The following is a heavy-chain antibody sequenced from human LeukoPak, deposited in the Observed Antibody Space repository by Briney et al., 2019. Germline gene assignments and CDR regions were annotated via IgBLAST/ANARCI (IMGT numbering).Heavy chain of an antibody. J-gene: IGHJ6*02. CDR1: GFTVSSNY. D-gene: IGHD3-16*01. CDR2: IYSGGST. Sequence: GGSLRLSCAASGFTVSSNYMSWVRQAPGKGREWVSVIYSGGSTYYADSVKGRFTISRDNSKNTLYLQMNSLRAEDTAVYYCARVGPLQIYYYGMDVWGQGTTVTVSS. CDR3: ARVGPLQIYYYGMDV. V-gene: IGHV3-66*01.